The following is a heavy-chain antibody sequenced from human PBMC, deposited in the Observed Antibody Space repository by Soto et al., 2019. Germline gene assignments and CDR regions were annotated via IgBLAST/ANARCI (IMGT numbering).Heavy chain of an antibody. CDR1: GYPVTAYY. CDR3: GCRGGVGVAGSAAFDM. J-gene: IGHJ3*02. D-gene: IGHD3-3*01. CDR2: INPATGAA. V-gene: IGHV1-2*02. Sequence: QLHLVQSGAVVKKPGASVTVSCSASGYPVTAYYMHWVRQAPGRGLEWMGGINPATGAAKYTQTLQGRGAQARDTCTGTVFMELRGLTAGDTAGFFCGCRGGVGVAGSAAFDMWGQGTLVTVSS.